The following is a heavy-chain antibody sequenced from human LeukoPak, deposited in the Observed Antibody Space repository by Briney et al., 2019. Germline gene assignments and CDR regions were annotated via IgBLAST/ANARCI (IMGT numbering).Heavy chain of an antibody. CDR2: IYPGDSDT. J-gene: IGHJ4*02. CDR3: ARRTRSYSFDY. Sequence: GESLKISCKGSGYSFTTYWIGWVRPMPGKGLEWMGIIYPGDSDTTYSPSFQGQVTFSADKSISTAYLQWSSLKASDTAMYYCARRTRSYSFDYWGQGTLVTVSS. CDR1: GYSFTTYW. V-gene: IGHV5-51*01.